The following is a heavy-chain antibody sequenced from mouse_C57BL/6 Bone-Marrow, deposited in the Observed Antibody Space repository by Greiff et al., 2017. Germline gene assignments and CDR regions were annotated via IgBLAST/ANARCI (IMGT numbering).Heavy chain of an antibody. Sequence: QVQLQQSGAELVRPGTSVKVSCKASGYAFTNYLIEWVKQRPGQGLEWIGVINPGSGGTNYNEKFKGKATLTADKSSSTAYMQLSSLTSEDSAVYFSARPSYYYGSSSFDYWGQGTTLTVSS. CDR1: GYAFTNYL. CDR3: ARPSYYYGSSSFDY. CDR2: INPGSGGT. D-gene: IGHD1-1*01. V-gene: IGHV1-54*01. J-gene: IGHJ2*01.